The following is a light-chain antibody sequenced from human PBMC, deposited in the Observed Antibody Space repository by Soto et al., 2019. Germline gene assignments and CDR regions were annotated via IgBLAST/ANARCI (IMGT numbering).Light chain of an antibody. CDR3: QQSYSTTWT. V-gene: IGKV1-39*01. CDR1: QGIKTY. CDR2: AAS. J-gene: IGKJ1*01. Sequence: DIPMTQSPSTLSASVGDSVTITSRASQGIKTYLNWYQQKPGKAPKLXIYAASSLQSGVPSRCSGSGAETDCTRTISSLQPADVATYSCQQSYSTTWTFGQGTKVDIK.